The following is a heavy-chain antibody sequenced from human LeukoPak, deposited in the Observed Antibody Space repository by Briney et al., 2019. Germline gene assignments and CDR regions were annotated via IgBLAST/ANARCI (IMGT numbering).Heavy chain of an antibody. CDR1: GFTFSSYA. V-gene: IGHV3-23*01. D-gene: IGHD2-8*01. CDR3: ARKEGLKAPFDY. Sequence: PGGSLRLSCTASGFTFSSYAMTWVRQAPGKGLEWVSTISGGTYYADSVKGRFTISRDNSKNTMYLQMNSLRAEDTAVYYCARKEGLKAPFDYWGQGTLVTVSS. J-gene: IGHJ4*02. CDR2: ISGGT.